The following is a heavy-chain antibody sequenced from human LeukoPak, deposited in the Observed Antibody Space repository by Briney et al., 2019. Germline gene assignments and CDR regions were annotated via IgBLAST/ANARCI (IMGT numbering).Heavy chain of an antibody. V-gene: IGHV3-9*01. CDR2: ISWNSGSI. J-gene: IGHJ1*01. CDR1: GFTFDDYA. D-gene: IGHD6-19*01. Sequence: GGSLRLSCAASGFTFDDYAMHWVRQAPGKGLEWVSDISWNSGSIGYADSVKGRFTISRDNARNSLYLQMNSLRAEDTALYYCAKDRAVAMEYFQHWGQGTLVTVSS. CDR3: AKDRAVAMEYFQH.